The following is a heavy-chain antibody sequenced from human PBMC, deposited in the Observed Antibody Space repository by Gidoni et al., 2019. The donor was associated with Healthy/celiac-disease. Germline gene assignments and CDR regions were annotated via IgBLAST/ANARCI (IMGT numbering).Heavy chain of an antibody. D-gene: IGHD3-10*01. J-gene: IGHJ6*02. CDR1: GGTFSSYA. CDR2: IIPIFGTA. Sequence: QVQLVQSGAEVKKPGSSVKVSCKASGGTFSSYAISWVRQAPGQGLEWMGGIIPIFGTANYARKFQGRVTITADESTSTAYMELSSLRSEDTAVYYCASSRQGLLWFGGTQDYYYYGMDVWGQGTTVTVSS. CDR3: ASSRQGLLWFGGTQDYYYYGMDV. V-gene: IGHV1-69*01.